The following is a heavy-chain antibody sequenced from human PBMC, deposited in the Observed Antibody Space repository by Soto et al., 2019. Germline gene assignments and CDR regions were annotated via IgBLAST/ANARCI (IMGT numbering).Heavy chain of an antibody. CDR3: ARDEKGLELPGRYYYYGMDV. Sequence: GGSLRLSCAASGFTFSSYWMSWVRQAPGKGLEWVANIKHDGSEKYYVDSVKGRFTISRDNAKNSLYLQMNSLRAEDTDVYYCARDEKGLELPGRYYYYGMDVWGQGTTVTVSS. CDR2: IKHDGSEK. V-gene: IGHV3-7*05. CDR1: GFTFSSYW. D-gene: IGHD1-7*01. J-gene: IGHJ6*02.